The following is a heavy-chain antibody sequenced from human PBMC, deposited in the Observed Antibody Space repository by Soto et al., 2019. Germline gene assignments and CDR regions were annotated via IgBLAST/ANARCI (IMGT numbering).Heavy chain of an antibody. Sequence: EVQLVESGRGLVQPGGSLRLSCAASGFTFSSYWMHWVRRPPGKGLVWVSRIDGAGRSTNYADSVKGRFTISRDNAKNTLYLQMNSLRAEDTAVYYCARVGSTSWYWGQGTLVTVSS. CDR2: IDGAGRST. CDR1: GFTFSSYW. J-gene: IGHJ4*02. D-gene: IGHD6-6*01. CDR3: ARVGSTSWY. V-gene: IGHV3-74*01.